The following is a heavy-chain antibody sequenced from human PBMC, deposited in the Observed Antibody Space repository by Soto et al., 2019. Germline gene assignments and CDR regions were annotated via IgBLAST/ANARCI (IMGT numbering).Heavy chain of an antibody. V-gene: IGHV1-18*04. D-gene: IGHD3-16*01. CDR3: ARDNWVRATRDSSFDY. Sequence: GASVKVSCKASGYTFTSYGISWVRQAPGQGLEWMGWISAYNGNTNYAQKLQGRVTMTTDTSTSTAYMELRSLRSDDTAVYYCARDNWVRATRDSSFDYWGQGTLVTVSS. CDR2: ISAYNGNT. J-gene: IGHJ4*02. CDR1: GYTFTSYG.